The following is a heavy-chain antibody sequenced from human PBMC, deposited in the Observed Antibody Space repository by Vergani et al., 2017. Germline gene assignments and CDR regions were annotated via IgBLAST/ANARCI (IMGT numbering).Heavy chain of an antibody. CDR3: SKYLRDSTDGLPDS. CDR2: IGKGGINT. D-gene: IGHD2-21*02. Sequence: QVQLVESAGGVVQPGGSLRLSCAASGFTFSNFGMHWIRQAPGKGLEWLAYIGKGGINTRYRHSVKGRFTVSIDNSKDILYLQMDSLESEDTSLYYCSKYLRDSTDGLPDSWCPGTLIIVSS. J-gene: IGHJ5*01. CDR1: GFTFSNFG. V-gene: IGHV3-30*02.